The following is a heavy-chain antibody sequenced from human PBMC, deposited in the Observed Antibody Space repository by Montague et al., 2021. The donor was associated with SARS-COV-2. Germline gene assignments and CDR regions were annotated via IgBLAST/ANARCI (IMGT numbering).Heavy chain of an antibody. Sequence: SETLSLTCTVSGGSIGSSNWWSWARQSPGKGLDWIGEIYHDGNTHYKPSLKSRVIMSVDKSKNQFSLRVTSVTAADTAVYYCAKLDGGGYWGQGTLVTVSS. CDR3: AKLDGGGY. V-gene: IGHV4-4*02. CDR2: IYHDGNT. CDR1: GGSIGSSNW. J-gene: IGHJ1*01. D-gene: IGHD3-10*01.